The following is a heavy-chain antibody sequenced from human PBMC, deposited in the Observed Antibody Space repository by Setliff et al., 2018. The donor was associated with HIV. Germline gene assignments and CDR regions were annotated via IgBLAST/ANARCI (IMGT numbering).Heavy chain of an antibody. CDR2: IVPVLGIT. CDR3: AKEVGGSYALGSKVLDS. CDR1: GDTFTRST. J-gene: IGHJ4*02. D-gene: IGHD3-16*01. V-gene: IGHV1-69*10. Sequence: SVKVSCKASGDTFTRSTYTWVRRAPGQGLDWMGGIVPVLGITNYAQKFQGRVILTADESTSTLYMELTSLTYEDTAVYYCAKEVGGSYALGSKVLDSWGQGTLVTVSS.